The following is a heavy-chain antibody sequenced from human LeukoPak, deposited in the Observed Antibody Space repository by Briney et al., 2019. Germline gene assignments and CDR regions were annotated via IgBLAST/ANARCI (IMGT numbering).Heavy chain of an antibody. CDR2: ISAYNGNT. J-gene: IGHJ4*02. CDR1: GYTFTSYG. Sequence: ASVKLSCKASGYTFTSYGITWVRQAPGQGLEWMGWISAYNGNTNYAQNLQGRVTMTTDTSTSTAYMELRRLRSDDTAVYYCAREVAASIGFDYWGQGTLVTVSS. D-gene: IGHD6-13*01. CDR3: AREVAASIGFDY. V-gene: IGHV1-18*01.